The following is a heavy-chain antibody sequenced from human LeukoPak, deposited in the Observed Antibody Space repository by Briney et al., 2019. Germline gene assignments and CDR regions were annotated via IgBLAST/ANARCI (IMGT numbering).Heavy chain of an antibody. CDR2: LYSGGNT. D-gene: IGHD2-2*01. CDR1: GFTVSNNY. Sequence: PGGSLRLSCAASGFTVSNNYMSWVRQAPGKGLECVSVLYSGGNTYYADSVKGRFTISRDNSKNTLYLQMNSLRAEDTAVYYCAREPGRVGDYGGQGILVTVSS. J-gene: IGHJ4*02. V-gene: IGHV3-53*01. CDR3: AREPGRVGDY.